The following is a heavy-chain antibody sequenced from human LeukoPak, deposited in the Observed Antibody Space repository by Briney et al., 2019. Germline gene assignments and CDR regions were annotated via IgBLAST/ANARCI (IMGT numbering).Heavy chain of an antibody. V-gene: IGHV3-33*01. CDR1: GFTFSSYG. Sequence: GGSQRLSCAASGFTFSSYGMHWVRQAPGKGLEGVAVIWYDGSNKYYADSVKGRFTISRDNSKNTLYLQMNSLRAEDTAVYYCARERVRNPAVPAARNYYYYGMDVWGQGTTVTVSS. D-gene: IGHD2-2*01. CDR2: IWYDGSNK. CDR3: ARERVRNPAVPAARNYYYYGMDV. J-gene: IGHJ6*02.